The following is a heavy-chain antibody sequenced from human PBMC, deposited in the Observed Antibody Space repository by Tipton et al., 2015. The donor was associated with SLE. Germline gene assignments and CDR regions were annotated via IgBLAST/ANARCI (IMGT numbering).Heavy chain of an antibody. CDR2: IYYSGST. CDR3: ARTPSFTSGTD. Sequence: TLSLTCAVSGYSISSGYYWSWIRQPPGKGLEWIGYIYYSGSTYYNPSLKSRVTISVDTSKNHFSLKLSSVTAADTAVYYCARTPSFTSGTDWGQGTLVTVSS. D-gene: IGHD1-14*01. CDR1: GYSISSGYY. J-gene: IGHJ4*01. V-gene: IGHV4-38-2*01.